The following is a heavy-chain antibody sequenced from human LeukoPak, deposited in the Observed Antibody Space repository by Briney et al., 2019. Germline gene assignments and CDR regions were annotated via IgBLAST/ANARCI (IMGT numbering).Heavy chain of an antibody. CDR1: GFTFSSYA. CDR3: AKDRVAAAGTGGYNWFDP. J-gene: IGHJ5*02. CDR2: ISGSGGST. V-gene: IGHV3-23*01. Sequence: PGGSLRLSCAASGFTFSSYAMSWVSQAPGKGLEWVSAISGSGGSTYYADSVKGRFTISRDNSKNTLYLQMNSLRAEDTAVYYCAKDRVAAAGTGGYNWFDPWGQGTLVTVSS. D-gene: IGHD6-13*01.